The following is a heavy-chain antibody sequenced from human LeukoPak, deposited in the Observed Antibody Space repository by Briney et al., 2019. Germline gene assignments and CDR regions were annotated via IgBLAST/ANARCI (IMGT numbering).Heavy chain of an antibody. J-gene: IGHJ4*02. CDR3: ASGWYDAGGDHY. Sequence: PSETLSLTCTISGGSITGYYWSWIRQPPGKGLEWIGYIYYSGSTNYNPSLKSRVTISVDTSKNQFSLKLGSVTAADTAVYYCASGWYDAGGDHYWGQGTLVTVSS. CDR1: GGSITGYY. V-gene: IGHV4-59*01. D-gene: IGHD6-19*01. CDR2: IYYSGST.